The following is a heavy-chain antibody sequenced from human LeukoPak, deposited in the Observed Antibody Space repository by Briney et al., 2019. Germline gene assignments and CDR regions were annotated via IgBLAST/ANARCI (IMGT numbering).Heavy chain of an antibody. Sequence: ASVKVSCKAPGYTFTGYYMHWVRQAPGQGLEWMGWINPNSGGTNYAQKFQGRVTMTRDTSISTAYMELSRLRSDDTAVYYCARTRITMVRGTPTYYYYGMDVWGQGTTVTVSS. CDR1: GYTFTGYY. D-gene: IGHD3-10*01. CDR3: ARTRITMVRGTPTYYYYGMDV. V-gene: IGHV1-2*02. J-gene: IGHJ6*02. CDR2: INPNSGGT.